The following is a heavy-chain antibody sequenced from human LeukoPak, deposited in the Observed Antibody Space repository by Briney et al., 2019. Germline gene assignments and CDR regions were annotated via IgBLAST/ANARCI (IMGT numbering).Heavy chain of an antibody. D-gene: IGHD3-10*01. V-gene: IGHV4-34*01. CDR3: ARDPVRGVSSYYFDY. CDR2: INHSGST. CDR1: GGSFSGYY. Sequence: SETLSLTCAVYGGSFSGYYWSWIRQPPGKGLEWIWEINHSGSTNYNPSLKSRVTISVDTSKNQFSLKLSSVTAADTAVYYCARDPVRGVSSYYFDYWGQGTLDTVSS. J-gene: IGHJ4*02.